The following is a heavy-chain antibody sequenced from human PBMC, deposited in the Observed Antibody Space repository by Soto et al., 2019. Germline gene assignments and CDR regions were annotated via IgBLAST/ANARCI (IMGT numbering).Heavy chain of an antibody. J-gene: IGHJ5*02. Sequence: QVQLQESGPGLVKPSETLSLTCTVSGDSISSYYWSWIRQPPGKGLEWVGDISYTGSTIYNPSLESRATISLATSKNQDSLSLNSVTVAATAVYYCASVGELPVWFDPWGRGTLVTVSS. V-gene: IGHV4-59*13. CDR1: GDSISSYY. D-gene: IGHD3-10*01. CDR3: ASVGELPVWFDP. CDR2: ISYTGST.